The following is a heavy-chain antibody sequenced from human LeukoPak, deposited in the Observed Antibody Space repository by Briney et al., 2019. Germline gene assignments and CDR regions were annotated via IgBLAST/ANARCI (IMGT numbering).Heavy chain of an antibody. CDR2: MNPNSGNT. D-gene: IGHD3-10*01. CDR3: AKNRGYYGSGGDY. Sequence: VASVKVSCKASGYTFTSYDINWVRQATGQGLEWMGWMNPNSGNTGYAQKFQGRVTITRNTSISTAYMELSSLRSEDTAVYYCAKNRGYYGSGGDYWGQGTLVTVSS. J-gene: IGHJ4*02. V-gene: IGHV1-8*03. CDR1: GYTFTSYD.